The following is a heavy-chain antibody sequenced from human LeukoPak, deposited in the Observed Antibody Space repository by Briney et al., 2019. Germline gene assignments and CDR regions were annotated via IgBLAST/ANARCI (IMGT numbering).Heavy chain of an antibody. V-gene: IGHV4-59*12. J-gene: IGHJ4*02. CDR2: IYYSGST. D-gene: IGHD4-17*01. CDR1: GGSISSYY. CDR3: ARRTDYGGNSKDFDY. Sequence: NSSETLSLTCTVSGGSISSYYWSWTRQPPGKGLEWIGYIYYSGSTNYNPSLKSRVTISVDTSKNQFSLKLSSVTAADTAVYYCARRTDYGGNSKDFDYWGQGTLVTVSS.